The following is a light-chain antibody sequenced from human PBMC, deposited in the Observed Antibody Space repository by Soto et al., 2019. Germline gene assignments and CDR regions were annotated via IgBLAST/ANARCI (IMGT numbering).Light chain of an antibody. Sequence: QSALPQPASVSGSPGQSITLSCTGTSSDIGDYTHVSWYQQHPGKAPKLIIYEVSDRPSGVSNRFSGSKSGNTASLTISGLQTEDEADYYCCSYTSISTSAVFGGGTKLTVL. CDR1: SSDIGDYTH. V-gene: IGLV2-14*01. CDR2: EVS. J-gene: IGLJ2*01. CDR3: CSYTSISTSAV.